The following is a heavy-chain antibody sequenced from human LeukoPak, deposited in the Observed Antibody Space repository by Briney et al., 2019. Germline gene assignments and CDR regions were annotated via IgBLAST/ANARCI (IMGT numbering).Heavy chain of an antibody. D-gene: IGHD1-26*01. J-gene: IGHJ4*02. V-gene: IGHV3-15*01. Sequence: PGGSLRLSCAASGFTFSNAWMSWVRQAPGKGLEWVGRIKSKTDGGTTDSAAPVKGRFTVSRDDSKNTLYLQMNSLKTEDTAVYYCSQRGLGATQGGGFDYWGQGTLVTVSS. CDR1: GFTFSNAW. CDR3: SQRGLGATQGGGFDY. CDR2: IKSKTDGGTT.